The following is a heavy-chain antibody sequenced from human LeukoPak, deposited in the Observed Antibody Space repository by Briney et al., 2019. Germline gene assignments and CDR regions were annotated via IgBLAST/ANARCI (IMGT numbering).Heavy chain of an antibody. CDR2: INPNDNSI. CDR3: AREGGSYKHFDY. CDR1: EDTFTRHH. D-gene: IGHD3-10*01. V-gene: IGHV1-46*04. J-gene: IGHJ4*02. Sequence: GASVKVSCKASEDTFTRHHMHWVRQAPGQGLEWIGLINPNDNSIDYTQKLQGRVTVTRDRSTSTVYMELNSLRSEDTAVYYCAREGGSYKHFDYWGQGTLVTVSS.